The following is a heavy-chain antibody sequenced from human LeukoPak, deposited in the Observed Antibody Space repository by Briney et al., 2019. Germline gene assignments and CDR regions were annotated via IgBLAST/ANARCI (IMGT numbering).Heavy chain of an antibody. CDR1: GFTFSDYY. CDR2: ISSSSGSTI. D-gene: IGHD5-12*01. J-gene: IGHJ6*03. CDR3: ARDIRGYSGYDLYYYYYMDV. Sequence: AGGSLRLSCAASGFTFSDYYMSWIRQAPGKGLEWVSYISSSSGSTIYYADSVKGRFTISRDNAKNSLYLQMNSLRAEDTAVCYCARDIRGYSGYDLYYYYYMDVWGKGTTVTISS. V-gene: IGHV3-11*01.